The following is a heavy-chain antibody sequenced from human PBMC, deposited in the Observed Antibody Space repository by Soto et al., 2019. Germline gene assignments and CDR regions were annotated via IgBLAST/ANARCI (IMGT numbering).Heavy chain of an antibody. J-gene: IGHJ6*02. V-gene: IGHV3-23*01. Sequence: GGALSRSRSAPGFSVCRYALSWVRPAPGEGVEWVSAISGSGGSTYYADSVKGRFTISRDNSKNTLYLQMNSLRAEDTAVYYCANYDFWSGYRWENYGMDVWGQGTTVTVSS. CDR2: ISGSGGST. CDR3: ANYDFWSGYRWENYGMDV. CDR1: GFSVCRYA. D-gene: IGHD3-3*01.